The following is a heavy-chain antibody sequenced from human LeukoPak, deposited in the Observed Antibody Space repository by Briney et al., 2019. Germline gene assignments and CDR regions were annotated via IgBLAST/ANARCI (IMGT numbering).Heavy chain of an antibody. J-gene: IGHJ4*02. CDR2: INPSGGST. CDR3: AGLRGVIAEFDY. D-gene: IGHD3-10*01. V-gene: IGHV1-46*01. CDR1: GYTFTSYY. Sequence: GASVKVSCKASGYTFTSYYMHWVRQAPGQGLEWMGIINPSGGSTSYAQKFQGRVTMTRDMSTSTVYMELSRLRSDDTAVYYCAGLRGVIAEFDYWGQGTLVTVSS.